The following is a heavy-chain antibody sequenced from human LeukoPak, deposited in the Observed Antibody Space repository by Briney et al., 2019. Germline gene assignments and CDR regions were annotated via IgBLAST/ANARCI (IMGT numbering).Heavy chain of an antibody. Sequence: SETLSLTCAVYGGSFIGYWSWVRQTPGKGLEWIGEISHTGNTKYNPSLTSRVTISVDMSRTQFSLKLTSMTAADTAVYHCAKEEGYNAHWGQGTLATVSS. J-gene: IGHJ4*02. V-gene: IGHV4-34*01. D-gene: IGHD5-24*01. CDR3: AKEEGYNAH. CDR1: GGSFIGY. CDR2: ISHTGNT.